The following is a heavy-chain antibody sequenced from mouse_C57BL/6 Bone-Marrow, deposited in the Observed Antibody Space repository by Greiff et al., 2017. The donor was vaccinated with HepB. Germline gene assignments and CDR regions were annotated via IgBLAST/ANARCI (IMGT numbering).Heavy chain of an antibody. Sequence: DVKLVESGGGLVKPGGSLKLSCAASGFTFSDYGMHWVRQAPEKGLEWVAYISSGSSTNYYADTVKGRFTISRDNAKNTLFLQLTSLRSEDTAMYYCASAYGYAWFAYWGQGTLVTVSA. CDR3: ASAYGYAWFAY. D-gene: IGHD2-2*01. J-gene: IGHJ3*01. V-gene: IGHV5-17*01. CDR1: GFTFSDYG. CDR2: ISSGSSTN.